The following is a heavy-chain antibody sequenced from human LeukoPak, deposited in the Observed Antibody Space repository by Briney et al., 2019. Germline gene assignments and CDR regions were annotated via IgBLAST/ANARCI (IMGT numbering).Heavy chain of an antibody. D-gene: IGHD3/OR15-3a*01. Sequence: GGSLRLSCAASGFTFSSYSMNWVRQAPGKGLEWVSYISSSSTTTYYADSVKGRFTISRDHAKNSLYLQMNSLRVEDTAVYYCARRDYYFDYWGQGTLVTVSS. CDR3: ARRDYYFDY. CDR1: GFTFSSYS. CDR2: ISSSSTTT. V-gene: IGHV3-48*04. J-gene: IGHJ4*02.